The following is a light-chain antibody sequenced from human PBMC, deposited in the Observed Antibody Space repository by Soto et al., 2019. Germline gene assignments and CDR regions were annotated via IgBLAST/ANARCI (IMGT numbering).Light chain of an antibody. CDR3: QQYGSSPPCA. Sequence: EIVLTQSPGTLSLSPGERATHSCRASQSVSSSYLAWYQQKPGQAPRLLIYGASSRATGIPDRFSGSGSGTDFTLTISRLEPEDFAVYYCQQYGSSPPCAFGQGTKVEIK. V-gene: IGKV3-20*01. J-gene: IGKJ1*01. CDR1: QSVSSSY. CDR2: GAS.